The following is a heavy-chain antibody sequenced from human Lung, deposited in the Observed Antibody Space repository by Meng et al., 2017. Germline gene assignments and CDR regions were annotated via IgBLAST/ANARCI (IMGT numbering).Heavy chain of an antibody. CDR2: INRDGTKP. CDR3: TNDRLNH. CDR1: GFTFTDHW. Sequence: EVQLVASGGGFVPPGGSLRLSCAASGFTFTDHWMHWVRQGPGKGLVWVSRINRDGTKPTYADSVKGRFTISRDNAKNTLYLQMNNLRAEDTAFYYCTNDRLNHWGQGALVTVSS. V-gene: IGHV3-74*01. J-gene: IGHJ1*01. D-gene: IGHD1-1*01.